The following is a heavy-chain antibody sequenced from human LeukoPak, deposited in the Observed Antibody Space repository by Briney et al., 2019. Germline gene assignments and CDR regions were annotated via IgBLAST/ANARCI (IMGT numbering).Heavy chain of an antibody. CDR1: GGSISSSSYY. CDR3: ARQGYCSGGSCYSYFDY. J-gene: IGHJ4*02. Sequence: SETLSLTCTVSGGSISSSSYYWAWIRQPPGKGLEWIGSIYYSGSTYYNPSLKSRVTISVDTSKNQFSLKLSSVTAADTAVYYCARQGYCSGGSCYSYFDYWGQGTLVTVSS. D-gene: IGHD2-15*01. CDR2: IYYSGST. V-gene: IGHV4-39*01.